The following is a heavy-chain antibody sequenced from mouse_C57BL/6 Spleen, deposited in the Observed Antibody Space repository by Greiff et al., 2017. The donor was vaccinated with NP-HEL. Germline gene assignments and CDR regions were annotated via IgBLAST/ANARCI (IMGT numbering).Heavy chain of an antibody. J-gene: IGHJ4*01. V-gene: IGHV2-5*01. CDR2: IWRGGST. D-gene: IGHD2-5*01. CDR3: AKMNSNYEGYAMDY. Sequence: VQLQQSGPGLVQPSQSLSITCTVSGFSLTSYGVHWVRQSPGKGLEWLGVIWRGGSTDYNAAFMSRLSITKDNSKSQVFFKMNSLQADDTAIYYCAKMNSNYEGYAMDYWGQGTSVTVSS. CDR1: GFSLTSYG.